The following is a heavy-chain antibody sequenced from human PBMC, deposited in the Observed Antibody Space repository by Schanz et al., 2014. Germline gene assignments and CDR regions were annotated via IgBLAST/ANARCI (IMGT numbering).Heavy chain of an antibody. D-gene: IGHD3-10*01. CDR1: GFTFSSYG. CDR2: ISGGGGTR. J-gene: IGHJ4*02. V-gene: IGHV3-48*03. CDR3: ARDNYYGSGSCAY. Sequence: EEQLLQSGGGLVQPGGSLRLSCAASGFTFSSYGMSWVRQGPGKGLEWVSGISGGGGTRNYADSVKGRFTISRDNAKNSMYLHMKSLRGEDTAVYYCARDNYYGSGSCAYWGQGTLVTVSS.